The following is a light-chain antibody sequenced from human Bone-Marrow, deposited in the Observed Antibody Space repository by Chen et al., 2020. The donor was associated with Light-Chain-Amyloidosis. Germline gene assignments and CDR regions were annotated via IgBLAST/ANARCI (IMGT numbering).Light chain of an antibody. Sequence: DVVMTQSPLSLPVTPGEPASISCRSSQSLLHSDGYNHLDGYLQKPGQSPQLLIYLGSNRASGVPDGGSGSASGTDFTLKISRGEAEDVGGYYCMQGLQVPITFGQGTRLEIK. CDR3: MQGLQVPIT. J-gene: IGKJ5*01. CDR1: QSLLHSDGYNH. V-gene: IGKV2-28*01. CDR2: LGS.